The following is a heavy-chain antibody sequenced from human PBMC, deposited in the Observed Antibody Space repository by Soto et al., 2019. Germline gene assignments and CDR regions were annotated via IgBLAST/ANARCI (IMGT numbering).Heavy chain of an antibody. J-gene: IGHJ6*02. V-gene: IGHV4-39*01. Sequence: PSETLSLTCTVSGGSISSSSYYWGWIRQPPGKGLEWIGSIYYSGSTYYNPSLKSRVTISVDTSKNQFSLKLGSVTAADTAVYYCARLADTTNNYYYYYGMDVWGQGTTVTVSS. CDR2: IYYSGST. D-gene: IGHD5-18*01. CDR1: GGSISSSSYY. CDR3: ARLADTTNNYYYYYGMDV.